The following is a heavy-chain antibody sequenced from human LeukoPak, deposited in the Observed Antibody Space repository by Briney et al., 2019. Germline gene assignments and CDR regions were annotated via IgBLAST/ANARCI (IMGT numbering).Heavy chain of an antibody. CDR3: ATYKHQLRTVYFDY. CDR1: GFTFSSYW. V-gene: IGHV3-7*02. Sequence: GGSLRLSCAASGFTFSSYWMSWVRQAPGKGLEWVANIKQDGSDKNYVDSVKGRFTISKDNAKNLLSLEMNGLRAEDTAVYYCATYKHQLRTVYFDYWGQGTLVTVSS. D-gene: IGHD1-1*01. J-gene: IGHJ4*02. CDR2: IKQDGSDK.